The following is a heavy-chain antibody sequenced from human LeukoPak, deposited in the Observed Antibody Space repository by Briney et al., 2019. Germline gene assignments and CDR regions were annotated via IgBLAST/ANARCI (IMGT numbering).Heavy chain of an antibody. D-gene: IGHD6-13*01. Sequence: SQTLSLTCTVSGGSISSGSYYWSWIRQPAGKGLEWIGRIYTSGSTDYNPSLKSRVTISVDTSKNQFSLKLSSVTAADTAVYYCARYRRIEAAAFDPWGQGTLVTVSS. CDR3: ARYRRIEAAAFDP. CDR2: IYTSGST. J-gene: IGHJ5*02. V-gene: IGHV4-61*02. CDR1: GGSISSGSYY.